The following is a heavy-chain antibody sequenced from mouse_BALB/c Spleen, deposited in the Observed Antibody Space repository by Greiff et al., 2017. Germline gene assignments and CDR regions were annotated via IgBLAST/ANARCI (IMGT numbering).Heavy chain of an antibody. Sequence: EVKLLESGPGLVKPSQSLSLTCTVTGYSITSDYAWNWIRQFPGNKLEWMGYISYSGSTSYNPSLKSRISITRDTSKNQFFLQLNSVTTEDTATYYCNWDSPSTGYWGQGTTLTVSS. J-gene: IGHJ2*01. CDR2: ISYSGST. CDR1: GYSITSDYA. D-gene: IGHD4-1*01. CDR3: NWDSPSTGY. V-gene: IGHV3-2*02.